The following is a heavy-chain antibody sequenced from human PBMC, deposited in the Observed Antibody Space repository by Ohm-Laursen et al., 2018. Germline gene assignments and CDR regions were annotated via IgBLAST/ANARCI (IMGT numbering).Heavy chain of an antibody. V-gene: IGHV4-59*07. CDR3: ARRGHAFDI. Sequence: SDTLSLTCTVSGGSISSYYWTWIRQPPGKGLEWIGEINHSGGTNYNPSLKSRVTISLNTSKNQFSLKLSSVTAADTAVYYCARRGHAFDIWGQGTMVTVSS. J-gene: IGHJ3*02. CDR2: INHSGGT. CDR1: GGSISSYY.